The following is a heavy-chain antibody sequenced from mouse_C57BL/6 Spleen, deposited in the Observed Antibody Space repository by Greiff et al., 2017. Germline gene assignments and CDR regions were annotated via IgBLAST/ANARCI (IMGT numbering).Heavy chain of an antibody. J-gene: IGHJ2*01. D-gene: IGHD1-1*01. CDR3: TTSVYYGSSLYYFDY. V-gene: IGHV14-1*01. Sequence: EVQLQQSGAELVRPGASVKLSCTASGFNIKDYYMHWVKQRPEQGLEWIERIDPEDGDTEYAPKFQGKATMTADTSSNTAYLQLSSLTSEDTAVYYCTTSVYYGSSLYYFDYWGQGTTLTVSS. CDR1: GFNIKDYY. CDR2: IDPEDGDT.